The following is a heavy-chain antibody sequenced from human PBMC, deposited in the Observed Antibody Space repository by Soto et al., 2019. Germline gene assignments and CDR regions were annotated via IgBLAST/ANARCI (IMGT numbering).Heavy chain of an antibody. V-gene: IGHV3-23*01. J-gene: IGHJ4*02. D-gene: IGHD6-13*01. CDR2: ISGSGGST. CDR1: GFTFSSYA. Sequence: GGSLRLSCAASGFTFSSYAMSWVRQAPGKGLEWVSAISGSGGSTYYADSVKGRFTISRDNSKNTLYLQMNSLRAEDTAVYYCAKAREPPGGQLVPGFDYWGQGTLVTVSS. CDR3: AKAREPPGGQLVPGFDY.